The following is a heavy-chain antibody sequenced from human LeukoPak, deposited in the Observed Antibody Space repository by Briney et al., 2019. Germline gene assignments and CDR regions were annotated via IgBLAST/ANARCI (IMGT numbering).Heavy chain of an antibody. D-gene: IGHD5-18*01. CDR3: ARDVDTAPNWFDP. CDR1: GYTFTGYY. CDR2: INPNSGGT. J-gene: IGHJ5*02. Sequence: GASVEVSCKAAGYTFTGYYMHWVRQARGQGLEWMGWINPNSGGTNYAQKFQGRVTMTRDTSISTAYMELSRLRSDDTAVYYCARDVDTAPNWFDPWGQGTLVTVSS. V-gene: IGHV1-2*02.